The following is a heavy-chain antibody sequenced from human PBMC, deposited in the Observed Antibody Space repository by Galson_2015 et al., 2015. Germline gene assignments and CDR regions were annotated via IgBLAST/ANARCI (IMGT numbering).Heavy chain of an antibody. D-gene: IGHD3-10*01. CDR3: ARDYTDYGSGRYYNVVLDY. Sequence: SVKVSCKASGYTFTSYYMHWVRQAPGQGLEWMGIINPSGGSTSYAQKFQGRVTMTRDTSTSTVYMELSSLRSEDTAVYYCARDYTDYGSGRYYNVVLDYWGQGTLVTVSS. J-gene: IGHJ4*02. CDR2: INPSGGST. V-gene: IGHV1-46*01. CDR1: GYTFTSYY.